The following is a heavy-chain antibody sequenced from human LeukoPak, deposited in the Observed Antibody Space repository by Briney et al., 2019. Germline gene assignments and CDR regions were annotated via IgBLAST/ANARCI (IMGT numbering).Heavy chain of an antibody. Sequence: PSQTLSLTCTVSGGSISSGGYYWSWIRQHPGKGLEWIGYIYYSGSTYYNPSLKSRVTISVDTSKNQFSLKLSSVTAADTAVYYCARDGGSNYSNYYYYMDVWGKGTTVTVS. CDR2: IYYSGST. D-gene: IGHD4-11*01. V-gene: IGHV4-31*03. J-gene: IGHJ6*03. CDR1: GGSISSGGYY. CDR3: ARDGGSNYSNYYYYMDV.